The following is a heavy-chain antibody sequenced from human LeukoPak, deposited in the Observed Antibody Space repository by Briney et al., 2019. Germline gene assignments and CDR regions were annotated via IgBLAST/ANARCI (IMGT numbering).Heavy chain of an antibody. Sequence: GGSLRLSCAASGFTFSSYAMSWVRQAPGKGLEWVSSISSSSSYIYYADSVKGRFTISRDNAKNSLYLQMNSLRAEDTAVYYCAVSEWELPASFDYWGQGTLVTVSS. CDR3: AVSEWELPASFDY. CDR2: ISSSSSYI. D-gene: IGHD1-26*01. CDR1: GFTFSSYA. V-gene: IGHV3-21*01. J-gene: IGHJ4*02.